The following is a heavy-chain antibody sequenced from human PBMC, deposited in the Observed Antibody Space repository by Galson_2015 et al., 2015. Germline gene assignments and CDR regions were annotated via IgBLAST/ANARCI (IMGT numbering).Heavy chain of an antibody. CDR3: ARDPGYYDSGGYILRQEDAFDI. Sequence: SVKVSCKASGGTFSSYAISWVRQAPGQGLEWMGGIIPIFGTANYAQKFQGRVTITADESTSTAYMELSSLRSEDTAVYYCARDPGYYDSGGYILRQEDAFDIWGQGTMVTVSS. CDR1: GGTFSSYA. J-gene: IGHJ3*02. D-gene: IGHD3-22*01. CDR2: IIPIFGTA. V-gene: IGHV1-69*13.